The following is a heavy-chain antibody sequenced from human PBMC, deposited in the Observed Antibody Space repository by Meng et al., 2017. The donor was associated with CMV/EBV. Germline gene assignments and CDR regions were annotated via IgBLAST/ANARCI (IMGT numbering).Heavy chain of an antibody. CDR1: GGSVSSGSYY. V-gene: IGHV4-61*01. Sequence: GSLRLSCTVSGGSVSSGSYYWSWIRQPPGKGLEWIGYIYYSGSTNYNPSLKSRVTISVDTSKNQSSLKLSSVTAADTAVYYCARVTGYCSSTSCPNWFDPWGQGTLVTVSS. CDR2: IYYSGST. J-gene: IGHJ5*02. CDR3: ARVTGYCSSTSCPNWFDP. D-gene: IGHD2-2*01.